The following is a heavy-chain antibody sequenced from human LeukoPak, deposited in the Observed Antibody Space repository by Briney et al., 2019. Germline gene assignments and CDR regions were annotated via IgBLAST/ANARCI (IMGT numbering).Heavy chain of an antibody. V-gene: IGHV3-30*04. D-gene: IGHD5-18*01. CDR2: ISYDGSNK. CDR1: GFTFSGYD. CDR3: ARDPDYTAMGNFDY. J-gene: IGHJ4*02. Sequence: GGSLRLSCAASGFTFSGYDMNWVRQAPGKGLEWVAVISYDGSNKYYADSVKGRFTISRDNSKNTLYLQMNSLRAEDTAVYYCARDPDYTAMGNFDYWGQGTLVTVSS.